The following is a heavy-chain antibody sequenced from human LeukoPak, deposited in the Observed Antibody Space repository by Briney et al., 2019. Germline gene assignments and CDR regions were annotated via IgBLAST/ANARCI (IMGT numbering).Heavy chain of an antibody. CDR2: IYYSGST. J-gene: IGHJ6*03. CDR3: ARRRTYSSSWADYYYYMDV. CDR1: GGSISSSSYY. D-gene: IGHD6-13*01. Sequence: RTSETLSLTCAVSGGSISSSSYYWGWIRQPPGKGLEWIGSIYYSGSTYYNPSLKSRVTISVDTSKNQFSLKLSSVTAADTAVYYCARRRTYSSSWADYYYYMDVWGKGTTVTISS. V-gene: IGHV4-39*07.